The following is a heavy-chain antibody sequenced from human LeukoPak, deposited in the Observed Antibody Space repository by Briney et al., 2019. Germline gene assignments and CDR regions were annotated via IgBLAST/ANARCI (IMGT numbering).Heavy chain of an antibody. D-gene: IGHD3-22*01. J-gene: IGHJ4*02. V-gene: IGHV1-18*01. Sequence: GASVKVSCKASGYTFTSYGISWVRQAPGQGLEWMGWISAYNGNTNYAQKLQGRVTMTTDTSTSTAYMELRSLRSDDTAVYYCARGGYYYDSSGPLAVYWGQGTLVTVSS. CDR2: ISAYNGNT. CDR3: ARGGYYYDSSGPLAVY. CDR1: GYTFTSYG.